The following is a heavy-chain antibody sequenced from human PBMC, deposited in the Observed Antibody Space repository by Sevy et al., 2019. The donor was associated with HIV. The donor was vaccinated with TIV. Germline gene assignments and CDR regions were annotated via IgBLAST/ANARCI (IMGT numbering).Heavy chain of an antibody. CDR3: AKAPRGYSYASFFDY. CDR2: ISYDGSNK. J-gene: IGHJ4*02. D-gene: IGHD5-18*01. V-gene: IGHV3-30*18. CDR1: GFTFTSYG. Sequence: GGSLRLSCAASGFTFTSYGMHWVRQAPGKGLEWVAVISYDGSNKYYADSVKGRFTISRDKSKNTLYLQMNSLRAEDTDVYYCAKAPRGYSYASFFDYWGQGTLVTVSS.